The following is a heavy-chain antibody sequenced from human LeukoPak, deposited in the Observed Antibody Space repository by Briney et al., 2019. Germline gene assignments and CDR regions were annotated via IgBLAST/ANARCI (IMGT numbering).Heavy chain of an antibody. CDR2: INPNSGGT. CDR3: ARDGGQIAVVFDY. CDR1: GYTFTGYY. J-gene: IGHJ4*02. Sequence: ASVKVSCKASGYTFTGYYMHWVRQAPGQGLEWMGWINPNSGGTNYAQKFQGWVTMTRDTSISTAYMELSRLRSDDTAVYYCARDGGQIAVVFDYWGQGTLVTVSS. V-gene: IGHV1-2*04. D-gene: IGHD3-22*01.